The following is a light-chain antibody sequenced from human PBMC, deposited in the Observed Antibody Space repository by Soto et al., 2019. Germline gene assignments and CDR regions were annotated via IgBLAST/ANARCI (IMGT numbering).Light chain of an antibody. CDR3: SSFAGSNNYIV. Sequence: QSVLTQPPSVSAAPGQRVSISCSGTNSNIGDNYVSWYQQQPGKAPKLIIYEVTERPSGVPGRFSGSKSGDTASLTVTGLQAEDEGEYYCSSFAGSNNYIVFGGGTKLTVL. CDR1: NSNIGDNY. J-gene: IGLJ2*01. CDR2: EVT. V-gene: IGLV2-8*01.